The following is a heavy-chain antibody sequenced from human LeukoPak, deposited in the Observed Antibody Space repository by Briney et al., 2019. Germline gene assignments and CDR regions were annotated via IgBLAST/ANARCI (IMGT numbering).Heavy chain of an antibody. CDR3: ARLDGGNGAFDY. CDR2: IYTSGST. Sequence: SETLSLTCTVSGGSISSYYWSWIRQPPGKGLEWIGYIYTSGSTNYNPSLKCRVTISVDTSKNQFSLKLSSVTAADTAVYYCARLDGGNGAFDYWGQGTLVTVSS. V-gene: IGHV4-4*09. CDR1: GGSISSYY. J-gene: IGHJ4*02. D-gene: IGHD4-23*01.